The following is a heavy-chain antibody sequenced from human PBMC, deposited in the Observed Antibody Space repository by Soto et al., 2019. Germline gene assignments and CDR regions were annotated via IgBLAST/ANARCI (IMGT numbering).Heavy chain of an antibody. CDR3: ARETFYYDRSGCRDYYYHYGMDV. V-gene: IGHV3-33*01. D-gene: IGHD3-22*01. J-gene: IGHJ6*02. CDR1: GFTFNTYG. CDR2: IWYDGANK. Sequence: GGSLRLSCVASGFTFNTYGMHWVRQAPGKGLEWVAVIWYDGANKYYADSVRGRFTISRDNSENTLYLQMNSLRAEDTAVYYCARETFYYDRSGCRDYYYHYGMDVWGQGTTVTVSS.